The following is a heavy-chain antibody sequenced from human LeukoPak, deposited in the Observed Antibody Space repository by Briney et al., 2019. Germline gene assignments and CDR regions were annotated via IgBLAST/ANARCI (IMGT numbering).Heavy chain of an antibody. V-gene: IGHV4-61*02. Sequence: PSQTLSLTCTVSGGSISSGSYYWSWIRQPAGKGLEWIGRIYTSGSTNYNPSLKSRVTISVDTSKNQFSLKLSSVTAADTAVYYCARADTAMVVDYWGQGTLVTVSS. D-gene: IGHD5-18*01. CDR1: GGSISSGSYY. CDR2: IYTSGST. J-gene: IGHJ4*02. CDR3: ARADTAMVVDY.